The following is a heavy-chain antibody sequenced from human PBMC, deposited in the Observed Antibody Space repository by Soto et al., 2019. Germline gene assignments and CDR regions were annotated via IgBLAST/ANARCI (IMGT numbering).Heavy chain of an antibody. CDR3: ARGYCSSTSCFFYFDH. V-gene: IGHV1-8*01. CDR2: MNPNSGNT. CDR1: GYTFTSYD. J-gene: IGHJ4*02. D-gene: IGHD2-2*01. Sequence: ASVKVSCKSSGYTFTSYDINWVRQATGQGLEWMGWMNPNSGNTGYAQKFQGRVTMTRNTSISTAYMELSSLRSEDTAVYYCARGYCSSTSCFFYFDHWGQGTLVTVSS.